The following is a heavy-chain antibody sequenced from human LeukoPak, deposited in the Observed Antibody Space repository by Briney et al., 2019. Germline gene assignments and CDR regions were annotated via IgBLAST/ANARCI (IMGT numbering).Heavy chain of an antibody. D-gene: IGHD2-2*01. CDR2: IYHSGSA. CDR3: ARDPRWLTPDCTSTSCYENYFDP. V-gene: IGHV4-38-2*02. Sequence: SETLSLTCAVSGYSISSGYQWAWIRQSPGKGLEWIGSIYHSGSAHYNPSLKSRVTISVETSKNQFSLKMYSVTAADTAVYHCARDPRWLTPDCTSTSCYENYFDPWGQGTLVTVSS. CDR1: GYSISSGYQ. J-gene: IGHJ5*02.